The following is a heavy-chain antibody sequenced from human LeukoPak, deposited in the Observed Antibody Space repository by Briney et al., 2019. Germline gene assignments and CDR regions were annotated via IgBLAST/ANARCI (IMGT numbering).Heavy chain of an antibody. CDR2: IYPGDSDT. CDR1: GSIFTSYW. V-gene: IGHV5-51*01. J-gene: IGHJ6*02. D-gene: IGHD3-22*01. CDR3: ARGAGGYYDSSGSPRLYYYYGMDV. Sequence: GAALQISCKGSGSIFTSYWIGWGRPLPGKGLEWMGIIYPGDSDTIYSPSFQGQVTISADKSISTAYLQWSSLKASDTAMYYCARGAGGYYDSSGSPRLYYYYGMDVWGQGTTVTVSS.